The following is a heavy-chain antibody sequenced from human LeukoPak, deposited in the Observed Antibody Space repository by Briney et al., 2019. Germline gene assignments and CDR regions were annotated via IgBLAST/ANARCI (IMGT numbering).Heavy chain of an antibody. CDR2: ISSSSTYI. V-gene: IGHV3-21*01. D-gene: IGHD1-7*01. CDR3: ARWKIATTSDY. J-gene: IGHJ4*02. CDR1: GFTFSTYD. Sequence: GGSLRLSCAASGFTFSTYDMNWVRQAPGKGLEWVSSISSSSTYIYYADSVKGRFTISRDNAKNSLYLQMSGLRADDTAVYYCARWKIATTSDYWGQGTLVTVSS.